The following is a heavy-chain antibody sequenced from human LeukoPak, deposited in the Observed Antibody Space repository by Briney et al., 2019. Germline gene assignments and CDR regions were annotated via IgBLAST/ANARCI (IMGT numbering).Heavy chain of an antibody. J-gene: IGHJ4*02. CDR2: ISWDGGST. CDR1: GFTFGDYV. D-gene: IGHD3/OR15-3a*01. CDR3: AKDRDYYFEY. V-gene: IGHV3-43D*04. Sequence: GGSLRLSCAASGFTFGDYVMHWVRHTPAKGLERVSLISWDGGSTSYADSVKGRFTISRDNSKNSLYLQMNTLRPEDTALYYCAKDRDYYFEYWGQGTPVTVSS.